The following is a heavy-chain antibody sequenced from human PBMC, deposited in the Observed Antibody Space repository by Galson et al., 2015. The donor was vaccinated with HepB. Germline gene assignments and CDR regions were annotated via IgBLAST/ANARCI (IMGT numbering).Heavy chain of an antibody. V-gene: IGHV3-30-3*01. Sequence: SLRLSCAASGFTFSSYAMHWVRQAPGKGLEWVAVISYDGSNKYYADSVKGRFTISRDNSKNTLYLQMNSLRAEDTAVYYCARRQWLLFDYWGQGTLVTVSS. CDR1: GFTFSSYA. CDR3: ARRQWLLFDY. J-gene: IGHJ4*02. D-gene: IGHD3-22*01. CDR2: ISYDGSNK.